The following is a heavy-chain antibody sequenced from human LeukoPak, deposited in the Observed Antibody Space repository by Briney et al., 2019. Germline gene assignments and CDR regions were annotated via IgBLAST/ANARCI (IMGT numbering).Heavy chain of an antibody. CDR3: AKDRYGDYGLIDY. Sequence: GGSLRLSCAASGFTFSSCVMSWVRQAPGKGLEWVSVISGSGGSTFYADSVKGRFTISRDNSKNTLYLQMNSLRAEDTAVYYCAKDRYGDYGLIDYWGQGTLVTVSS. D-gene: IGHD4-17*01. CDR1: GFTFSSCV. J-gene: IGHJ4*02. CDR2: ISGSGGST. V-gene: IGHV3-23*01.